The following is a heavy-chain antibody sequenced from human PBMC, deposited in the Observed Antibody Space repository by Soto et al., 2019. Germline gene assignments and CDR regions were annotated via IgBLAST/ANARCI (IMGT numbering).Heavy chain of an antibody. CDR1: GFSLSTNGVG. Sequence: QITLKESGPTLVKPTQTLTLTCTFSGFSLSTNGVGVGWIRQPPGKALEWLALIYWNDANLYSPSLKSRLTITKDTSKNQVVLTMTNLDPVDTATYYCAHRRGFGELLYWGQGTLVTVSS. J-gene: IGHJ4*02. V-gene: IGHV2-5*01. CDR2: IYWNDAN. D-gene: IGHD3-10*01. CDR3: AHRRGFGELLY.